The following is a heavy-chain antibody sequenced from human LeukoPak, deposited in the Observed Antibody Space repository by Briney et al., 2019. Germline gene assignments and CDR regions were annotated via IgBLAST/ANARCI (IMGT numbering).Heavy chain of an antibody. CDR3: ATVPDSGSYSEGAY. Sequence: ASVKVSCKVSGYTFTDYYMQWVQQAPGKGLEWMGLVDPEDGETIYAEKFQGRVTITADTSTDTAYMELSSLRSEDTAVYYCATVPDSGSYSEGAYWGQGTLVTVSS. J-gene: IGHJ4*02. D-gene: IGHD1-26*01. V-gene: IGHV1-69-2*01. CDR1: GYTFTDYY. CDR2: VDPEDGET.